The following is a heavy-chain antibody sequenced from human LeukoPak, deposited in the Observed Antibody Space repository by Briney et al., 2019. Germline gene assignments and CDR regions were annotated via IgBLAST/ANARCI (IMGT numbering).Heavy chain of an antibody. V-gene: IGHV4-30-4*08. J-gene: IGHJ4*02. CDR3: ARGLDYGDYHFDY. CDR2: IFYSGST. CDR1: GGSISSGNHY. Sequence: PSETLSLTCTVSGGSISSGNHYWTWIRQLPGKGLEWIGYIFYSGSTYYNPSLKSRVTISVDTSKNQFSLKLSSVTAADTAVYYCARGLDYGDYHFDYWGQGTLVTVSS. D-gene: IGHD4-17*01.